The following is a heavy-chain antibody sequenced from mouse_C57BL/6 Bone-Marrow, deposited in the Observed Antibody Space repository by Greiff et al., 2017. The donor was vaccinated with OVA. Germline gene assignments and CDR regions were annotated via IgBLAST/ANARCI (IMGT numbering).Heavy chain of an antibody. CDR1: GYAFTNYL. CDR3: ARSYSNYLFDY. Sequence: QVQLQQSGAELVRPGTSVKVSCKASGYAFTNYLIEWVKQRPGQGLEWIGVINPGSGGTNYNEKFKGKATLTADKSSSTAYMQLSSLTSEDSAVYFCARSYSNYLFDYWGQGTTLTVSS. CDR2: INPGSGGT. D-gene: IGHD2-5*01. J-gene: IGHJ2*01. V-gene: IGHV1-54*01.